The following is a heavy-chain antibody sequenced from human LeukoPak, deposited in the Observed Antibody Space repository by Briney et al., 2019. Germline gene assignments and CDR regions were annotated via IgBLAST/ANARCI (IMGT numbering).Heavy chain of an antibody. CDR3: ARNRRSSSRALDP. V-gene: IGHV4-34*01. CDR1: GGSFSGYY. CDR2: INHSGST. J-gene: IGHJ5*02. Sequence: SETLSLTCAVYGGSFSGYYWSWIRQPPGKGLEWIGEINHSGSTNYNPSLKSRVTISVDTSKNQFSLKLSSVTAADTAAYYCARNRRSSSRALDPWGQGTLVTVSS. D-gene: IGHD6-13*01.